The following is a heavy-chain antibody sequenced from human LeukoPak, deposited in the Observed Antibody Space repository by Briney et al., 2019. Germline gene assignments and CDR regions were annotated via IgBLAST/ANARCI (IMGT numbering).Heavy chain of an antibody. CDR1: GGSFSGYY. Sequence: SETLSLTCAVYGGSFSGYYWSWIRQTPGKGLEWIGEINHSGSTNYNPSLKSRVTISVDTSKNQFSLKLSSVTAADTAVYYCASYKGAWGQGTLVTVSS. D-gene: IGHD3-10*01. CDR2: INHSGST. V-gene: IGHV4-34*01. J-gene: IGHJ5*02. CDR3: ASYKGA.